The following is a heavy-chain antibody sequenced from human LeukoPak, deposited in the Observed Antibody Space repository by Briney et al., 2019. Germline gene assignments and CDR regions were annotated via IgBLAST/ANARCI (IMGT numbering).Heavy chain of an antibody. V-gene: IGHV3-7*01. CDR2: IKQDGSEK. CDR1: GFTFSSYW. J-gene: IGHJ4*02. Sequence: GGSLRLSCAASGFTFSSYWMSWVRQAPGKGLEWVANIKQDGSEKYYVDSVKGRFTISRDNSKNTLYLQIDTLRVEDTAVYFCARGSQNFPYYFDYWGQGILVTVSS. CDR3: ARGSQNFPYYFDY.